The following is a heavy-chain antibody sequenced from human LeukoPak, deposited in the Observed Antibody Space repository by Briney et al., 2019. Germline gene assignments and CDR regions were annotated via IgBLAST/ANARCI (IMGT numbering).Heavy chain of an antibody. CDR1: GYTFTGYY. V-gene: IGHV1-2*04. D-gene: IGHD3-9*01. Sequence: GASVKVSCKASGYTFTGYYMHWVRQAPGQGLEWMGWINPNSGGTNYAQKFQGWVTMTRDTSISTAYMELSRLRSDDTAAYYCARRGRDDILTGYYFDYWGQGTLVTVSS. J-gene: IGHJ4*02. CDR3: ARRGRDDILTGYYFDY. CDR2: INPNSGGT.